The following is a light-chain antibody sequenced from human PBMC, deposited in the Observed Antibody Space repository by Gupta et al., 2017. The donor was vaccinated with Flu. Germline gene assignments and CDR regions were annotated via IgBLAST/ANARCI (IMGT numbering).Light chain of an antibody. CDR2: SDN. V-gene: IGLV1-44*01. CDR3: AAWDDSLHVVV. CDR1: SSTIATNS. Sequence: SVLTQPPSASATPGDRVTISCSGSSSTIATNSVNWYQQLPGSTPKLLIYSDNQRPAGVPDRFSASKSGTSAFLAIVGLQSEDEATYYCAAWDDSLHVVVFGGGTKLTVL. J-gene: IGLJ2*01.